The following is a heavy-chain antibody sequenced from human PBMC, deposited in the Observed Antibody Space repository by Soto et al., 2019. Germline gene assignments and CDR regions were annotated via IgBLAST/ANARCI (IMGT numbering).Heavy chain of an antibody. D-gene: IGHD3-16*01. J-gene: IGHJ6*02. V-gene: IGHV1-46*04. CDR3: ARGEYLSTFGMDL. Sequence: QVQLVQSGAEVKKPGASVKVSCKATGYTFTSYYMHSVQQAPGQGLGWVGIIKPTGGSKTYAQKLQGRGTMTRDTSTSTVDMELSSLRSDDTAVYYCARGEYLSTFGMDLWGQGTTVTVSS. CDR2: IKPTGGSK. CDR1: GYTFTSYY.